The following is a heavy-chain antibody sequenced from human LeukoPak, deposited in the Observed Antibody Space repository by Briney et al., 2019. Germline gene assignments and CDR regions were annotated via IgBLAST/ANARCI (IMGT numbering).Heavy chain of an antibody. CDR3: AKDGNWARFEN. D-gene: IGHD7-27*01. CDR2: IYSGGST. CDR1: GFAFSTYG. V-gene: IGHV3-23*03. J-gene: IGHJ4*02. Sequence: GGSLRLSCAASGFAFSTYGMSWVRQAPGKGLEWVSVIYSGGSTYYADSVKGRFTISRDNSKNTLYLQMNSPRAEDTAAYYCAKDGNWARFENWGQGTLVTVSS.